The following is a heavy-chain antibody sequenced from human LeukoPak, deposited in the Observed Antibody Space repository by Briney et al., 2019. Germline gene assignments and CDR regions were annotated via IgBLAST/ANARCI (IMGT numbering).Heavy chain of an antibody. V-gene: IGHV1-46*01. CDR2: INPSGGST. CDR3: ARAPLGSSTSWPYYFDY. CDR1: GYTFTSYY. Sequence: GASVKVSCKASGYTFTSYYMHWVRQAPGQGLEWMGIINPSGGSTSYAQKFQGRVTMTRDTSTSTVYMELSSLRSEDTAVYYCARAPLGSSTSWPYYFDYWGQGTLVTVSS. J-gene: IGHJ4*02. D-gene: IGHD2-2*01.